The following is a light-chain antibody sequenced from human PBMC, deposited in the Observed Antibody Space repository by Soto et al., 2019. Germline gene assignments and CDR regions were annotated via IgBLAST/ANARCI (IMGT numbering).Light chain of an antibody. V-gene: IGKV1-39*01. CDR2: GAK. CDR1: QAISNY. CDR3: QQYGSSLWT. Sequence: DIQMTQSPSTLSGSVGDRVTITCRASQAISNYLNWYQQKPGKAPNLLIFGAKTLQSGVPSRFSGSGYGTDFTLTISRLEPEDFAVYYCQQYGSSLWTFGQGTKVDIK. J-gene: IGKJ1*01.